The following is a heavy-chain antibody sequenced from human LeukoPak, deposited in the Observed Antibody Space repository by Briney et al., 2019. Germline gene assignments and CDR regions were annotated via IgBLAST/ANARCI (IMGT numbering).Heavy chain of an antibody. J-gene: IGHJ4*02. CDR3: ARGNDILTGYGIYFDY. D-gene: IGHD3-9*01. V-gene: IGHV4-31*03. CDR1: GGSISSSSYY. CDR2: IYYSGST. Sequence: PSETLSLTCTVSGGSISSSSYYWGWIRQHPGKGLEWIGYIYYSGSTYYNPSLKSRVTISVDTSKNQFSLKLSSVTAADTAVYYCARGNDILTGYGIYFDYWGQGTLVTVSS.